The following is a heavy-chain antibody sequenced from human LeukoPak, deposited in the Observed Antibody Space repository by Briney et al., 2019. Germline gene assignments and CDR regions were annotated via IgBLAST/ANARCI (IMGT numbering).Heavy chain of an antibody. CDR1: GNTFTRNY. Sequence: GASVKVSCKASGNTFTRNYMHWVRQAPGQGLEWMGIINPSGDSSSYAQKFQGRVTLTRDTSTSTVYMELTSLRSDDTAVYYRARDGDASGRSWFDPWGQGTLVTVSS. V-gene: IGHV1-46*01. D-gene: IGHD3-10*01. CDR2: INPSGDSS. J-gene: IGHJ5*02. CDR3: ARDGDASGRSWFDP.